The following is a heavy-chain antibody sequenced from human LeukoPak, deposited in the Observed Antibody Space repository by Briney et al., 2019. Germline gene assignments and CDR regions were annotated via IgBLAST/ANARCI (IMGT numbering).Heavy chain of an antibody. Sequence: GGSLRLSCAASGFXFSRYCMNWVRQAPGKGLVWLSRINSDGSSTTDGAAVKGRFTISSDNAKNTMYLQINSLRAEDTAVYYCARSNVLTGYYLFEHWGQGTQVTASS. J-gene: IGHJ4*02. V-gene: IGHV3-74*03. CDR3: ARSNVLTGYYLFEH. D-gene: IGHD3-9*01. CDR2: INSDGSST. CDR1: GFXFSRYC.